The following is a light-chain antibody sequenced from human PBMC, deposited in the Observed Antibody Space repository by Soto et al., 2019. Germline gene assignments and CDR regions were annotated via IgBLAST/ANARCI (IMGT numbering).Light chain of an antibody. V-gene: IGKV3-20*01. Sequence: EIVLTQSPGTLSLSPGERATLSCRASQSVSSSYLACYQQKPGQAPRLLIYGASSRATGIPDRFSGSGSGTDVTLTISRLEPEDFAVYYCQQYGSSPRTFGQGTKVDIK. J-gene: IGKJ1*01. CDR1: QSVSSSY. CDR2: GAS. CDR3: QQYGSSPRT.